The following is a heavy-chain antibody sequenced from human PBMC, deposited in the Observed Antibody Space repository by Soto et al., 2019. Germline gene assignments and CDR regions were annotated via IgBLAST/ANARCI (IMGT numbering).Heavy chain of an antibody. J-gene: IGHJ6*02. Sequence: QVQLVQSGAEVKKPGSSVKVSCKASGGTFSSYAISWVRQAPGQGLEWMGGIIPIFGTPNYAQKFRGRVTXTTDEGTSTAYRDVSSLRSEAPAVYYWASGRKDCYYEGMDGWGQGTTVTVSS. CDR2: IIPIFGTP. CDR3: ASGRKDCYYEGMDG. V-gene: IGHV1-69*05. CDR1: GGTFSSYA.